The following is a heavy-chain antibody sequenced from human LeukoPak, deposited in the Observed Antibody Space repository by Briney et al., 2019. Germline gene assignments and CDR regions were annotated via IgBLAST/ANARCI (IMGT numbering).Heavy chain of an antibody. Sequence: SETLSLTCAVYGGSSSAYYWSWIRQPPGKGLEWIGETNHSGSINYNRSLKSRVTMSVDTSKNQFSLKLTSVTAADTAVYYCARVEYQLLTWRHLGDYWGQGTLVTVSS. V-gene: IGHV4-34*01. CDR1: GGSSSAYY. CDR2: TNHSGSI. D-gene: IGHD2-2*01. J-gene: IGHJ4*02. CDR3: ARVEYQLLTWRHLGDY.